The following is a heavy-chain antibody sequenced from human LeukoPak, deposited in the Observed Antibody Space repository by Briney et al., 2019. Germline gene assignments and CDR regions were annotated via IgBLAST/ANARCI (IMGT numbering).Heavy chain of an antibody. J-gene: IGHJ5*02. CDR1: GGSISSSSYY. CDR3: ARGRYCGSTSCYTHWFDP. V-gene: IGHV4-39*07. Sequence: PSETLSLTCTVSGGSISSSSYYWGWIRQPPGKGLEWIGSIYYSGSTYYNPSLKSRVTISVDTSKNQFSLKLSSVTAADTAVYYCARGRYCGSTSCYTHWFDPWGQGTLVTVSS. CDR2: IYYSGST. D-gene: IGHD2-2*02.